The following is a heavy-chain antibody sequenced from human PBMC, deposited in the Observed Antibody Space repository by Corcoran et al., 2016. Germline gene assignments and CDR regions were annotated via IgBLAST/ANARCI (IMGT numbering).Heavy chain of an antibody. J-gene: IGHJ3*02. V-gene: IGHV4-39*01. D-gene: IGHD1-26*01. Sequence: QLQLQESGPGLVKPSETLSLTCTVSGGSISSSSYYWGWIRQPPGKGLEWIGSIYYSGSTYYNPSLKSRVTISVDTSKNQFSLKLSSVTAADTAVYYCARLRGWELLVPRLPFDAFDIWGQGTMVTVSS. CDR2: IYYSGST. CDR1: GGSISSSSYY. CDR3: ARLRGWELLVPRLPFDAFDI.